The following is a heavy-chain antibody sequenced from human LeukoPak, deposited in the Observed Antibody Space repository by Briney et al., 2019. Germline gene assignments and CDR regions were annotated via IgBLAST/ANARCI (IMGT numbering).Heavy chain of an antibody. CDR1: AYTFTGYY. J-gene: IGHJ4*02. CDR2: INPNSGGT. CDR3: ARGITMIVVVPGY. Sequence: GASVKVSCKASAYTFTGYYMHWVRQAPGQGLERLGRINPNSGGTNYAQKFQGRVTMTRDTSISTAYMELSRLRSDDTAVYYCARGITMIVVVPGYWGQGTLVTVSS. D-gene: IGHD3-22*01. V-gene: IGHV1-2*06.